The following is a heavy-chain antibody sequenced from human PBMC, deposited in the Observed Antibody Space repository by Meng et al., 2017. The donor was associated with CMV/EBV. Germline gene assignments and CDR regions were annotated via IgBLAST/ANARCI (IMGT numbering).Heavy chain of an antibody. CDR2: INPNSGGT. V-gene: IGHV1-2*02. Sequence: QLVQSGGEVKKPGASVKVPCKASGYTFTGYYLHWVRQAPGQGLEWMGWINPNSGGTNYAQKFQGRVTMTRDTSISTAYMELSRLRSDDTAVYYCARDLSTSGSIDVWGKGTTVTVSS. CDR1: GYTFTGYY. J-gene: IGHJ6*04. CDR3: ARDLSTSGSIDV. D-gene: IGHD2/OR15-2a*01.